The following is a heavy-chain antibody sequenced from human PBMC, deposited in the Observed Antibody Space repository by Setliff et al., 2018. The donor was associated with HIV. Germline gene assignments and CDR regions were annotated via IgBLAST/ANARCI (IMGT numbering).Heavy chain of an antibody. V-gene: IGHV4-59*01. CDR3: ARYSPRGYTLTGPY. J-gene: IGHJ4*02. Sequence: SETLSLTCAVYGGSFSGYYWSWIRQPPGKGLEWIGYIYYSGSTNYNPSFKSRVTISLDTSKNQFSLKLTSVTAADTAVYYCARYSPRGYTLTGPYWGQGTLVTVSS. CDR2: IYYSGST. CDR1: GGSFSGYY. D-gene: IGHD6-25*01.